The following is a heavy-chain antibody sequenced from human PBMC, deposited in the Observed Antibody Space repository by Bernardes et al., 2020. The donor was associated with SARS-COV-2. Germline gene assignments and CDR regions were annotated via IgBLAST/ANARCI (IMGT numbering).Heavy chain of an antibody. Sequence: GWSLILSCAASGFTFHTHWMRWVRQAPGKGLECVASINQDGSHADYVDSVKGRFTISRDNAKNSLYLQMNGLRVEDTALYYCAGGGGYWGQGALVTVSS. V-gene: IGHV3-7*04. CDR1: GFTFHTHW. J-gene: IGHJ4*02. CDR2: INQDGSHA. CDR3: AGGGGY. D-gene: IGHD2-15*01.